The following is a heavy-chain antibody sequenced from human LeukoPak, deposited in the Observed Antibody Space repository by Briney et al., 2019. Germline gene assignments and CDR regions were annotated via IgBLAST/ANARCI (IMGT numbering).Heavy chain of an antibody. CDR2: ISSSSSYI. CDR3: ARGPTMIVVAPDALDI. J-gene: IGHJ3*02. V-gene: IGHV3-21*01. CDR1: GFTFSSYS. D-gene: IGHD3-22*01. Sequence: GGSLRLSCAASGFTFSSYSMNWVRQAPGKGLEWVSSISSSSSYIYYADSVKGRFTIPRDNAKNSLYLQMNSLRAEDTAVYYCARGPTMIVVAPDALDIWGQGTMVTVSS.